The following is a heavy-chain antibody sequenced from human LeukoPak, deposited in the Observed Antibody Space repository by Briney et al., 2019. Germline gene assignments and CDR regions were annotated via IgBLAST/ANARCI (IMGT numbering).Heavy chain of an antibody. D-gene: IGHD3-10*01. CDR1: SGSISTSNYY. J-gene: IGHJ4*02. V-gene: IGHV4-39*07. Sequence: SETLSLTCTVSSGSISTSNYYWGWVRQPPGKALEWIGNIFYSGSTYYSPSLKSRVTISVDTSKNQFSLKLSSVTAADTAVYYCARAGGLYGSGSYPLDYWGQGTLVTVSS. CDR3: ARAGGLYGSGSYPLDY. CDR2: IFYSGST.